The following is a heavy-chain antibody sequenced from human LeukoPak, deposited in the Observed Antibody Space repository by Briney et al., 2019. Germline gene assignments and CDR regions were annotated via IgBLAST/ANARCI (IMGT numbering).Heavy chain of an antibody. CDR1: GGSISNYY. J-gene: IGHJ5*02. D-gene: IGHD3-16*01. CDR2: IYSTGNT. V-gene: IGHV4-4*08. CDR3: ARNQFSYGTNWFDP. Sequence: SETLSLTCTVSGGSISNYYWGWIRQPPGKGLEWIAYIYSTGNTNYNPSLQGRVTISIDTSKNQFSVRVTSVTAADTATYYCARNQFSYGTNWFDPWGPGTLVTVSS.